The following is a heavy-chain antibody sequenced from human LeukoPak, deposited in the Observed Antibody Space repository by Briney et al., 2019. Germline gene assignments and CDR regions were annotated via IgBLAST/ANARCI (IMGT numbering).Heavy chain of an antibody. J-gene: IGHJ5*02. V-gene: IGHV1-69*05. CDR2: IIPIFGTA. Sequence: GPSVKVSCKASGGTFSSYAISWVRQAPGQGLEWMGGIIPIFGTANYAQKFQGRVTITTDESTSTAYMELRSLRSDDTAVYYCARVIAAIPQNWFDPWGQGTLVTVSS. D-gene: IGHD6-13*01. CDR3: ARVIAAIPQNWFDP. CDR1: GGTFSSYA.